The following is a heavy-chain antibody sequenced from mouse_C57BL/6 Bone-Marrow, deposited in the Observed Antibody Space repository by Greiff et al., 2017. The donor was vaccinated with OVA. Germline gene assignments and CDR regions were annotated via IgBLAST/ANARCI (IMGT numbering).Heavy chain of an antibody. CDR2: IDPSDSYT. D-gene: IGHD2-2*01. CDR1: GYTFTSYW. CDR3: ARDWGIYYGYDRFAY. V-gene: IGHV1-69*01. Sequence: QVQLQQPGAELVMPGASVQLSCKASGYTFTSYWMHWVKQRPGQGLEWIGEIDPSDSYTNYNQKFKGKSTLTVDKSSSTAYMQLSSLTSEDSAVYYCARDWGIYYGYDRFAYWGQGTLVTVSA. J-gene: IGHJ3*01.